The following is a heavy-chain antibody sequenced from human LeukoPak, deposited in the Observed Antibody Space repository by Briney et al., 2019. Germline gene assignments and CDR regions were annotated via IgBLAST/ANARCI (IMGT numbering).Heavy chain of an antibody. J-gene: IGHJ3*02. CDR3: AKELDDSSGAAFDI. CDR1: GFTFSNYA. Sequence: GGSLRLSCVASGFTFSNYAMSWVRQAPGRGLEWVSAISGSGGGTYYADSVKGRFTISRDNSKNTLYLQMNSLRAEDTAVYYCAKELDDSSGAAFDIWGQGTMVTVSS. V-gene: IGHV3-23*01. D-gene: IGHD6-25*01. CDR2: ISGSGGGT.